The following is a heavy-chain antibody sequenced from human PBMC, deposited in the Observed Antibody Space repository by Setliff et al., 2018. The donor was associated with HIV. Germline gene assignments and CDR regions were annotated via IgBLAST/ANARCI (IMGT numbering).Heavy chain of an antibody. CDR1: GFSLRTYA. V-gene: IGHV3-23*01. CDR2: ISGSGGST. CDR3: AKTPLALVRGAQPYFDN. D-gene: IGHD3-10*01. Sequence: GESLKISCAASGFSLRTYAMSWVRQAPGKGLEWVSVISGSGGSTYYADSVKGRFTISRDNSKNTLYLQMNSLRAEDSAVYYCAKTPLALVRGAQPYFDNWGRGTLVTVSS. J-gene: IGHJ4*02.